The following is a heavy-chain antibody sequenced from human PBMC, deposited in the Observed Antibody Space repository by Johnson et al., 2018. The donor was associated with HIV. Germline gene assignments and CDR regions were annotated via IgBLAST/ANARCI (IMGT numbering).Heavy chain of an antibody. CDR3: ARDFVAFGECTAFDI. CDR2: INWNGGST. V-gene: IGHV3-20*04. D-gene: IGHD3-10*01. CDR1: GFTFDDYG. Sequence: VQLVESGGGVVRPGGSLRLSCAASGFTFDDYGLSWVRQAPGKGLEWVSGINWNGGSTGYAASVKGRFTISRDNAKNSLYLQMNSLRAEDTALYYCARDFVAFGECTAFDIWGQGTMVTISS. J-gene: IGHJ3*02.